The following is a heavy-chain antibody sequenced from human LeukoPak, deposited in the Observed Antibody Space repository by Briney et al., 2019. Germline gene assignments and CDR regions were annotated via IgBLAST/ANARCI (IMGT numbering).Heavy chain of an antibody. CDR2: IYYSGST. Sequence: SETLSLTCTVSGGSISSYYWSRIRQPPGKGLEWIGYIYYSGSTNYNPSLKSRVTISVDTSKNQFSLKLSSVTAADTAVYYCASGVDSGSSIGHFDYWGQGTLVTVSS. CDR3: ASGVDSGSSIGHFDY. CDR1: GGSISSYY. D-gene: IGHD3-10*01. J-gene: IGHJ4*02. V-gene: IGHV4-59*01.